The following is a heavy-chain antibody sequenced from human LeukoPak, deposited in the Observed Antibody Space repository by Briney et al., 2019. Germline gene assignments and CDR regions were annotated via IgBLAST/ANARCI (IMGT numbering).Heavy chain of an antibody. CDR1: GYIFTSYF. Sequence: ASVKVSCKASGYIFTSYFMHWVRQAPGEGLEWMGLINPSGGSTRYAQKFQGRVTMTRDMSTSTVYMELSSLRSEDTAVYYCARALPHRRLMDTTMEQHWFNPWGQGTLVTVSS. D-gene: IGHD5-18*01. CDR2: INPSGGST. V-gene: IGHV1-46*01. J-gene: IGHJ5*02. CDR3: ARALPHRRLMDTTMEQHWFNP.